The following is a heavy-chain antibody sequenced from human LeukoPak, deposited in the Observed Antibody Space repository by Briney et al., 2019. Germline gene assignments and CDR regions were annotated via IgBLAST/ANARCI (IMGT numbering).Heavy chain of an antibody. CDR2: IIPILGIA. D-gene: IGHD3-10*01. CDR3: ARDEGLDYYGSGSLGWFDP. CDR1: GGTFSSYA. Sequence: ASVKVSCKASGGTFSSYAISWVRQAPGQGLEWMGRIIPILGIANYAQKFQGRVTITADKSTSTAYMELSSLRSEDTAVYYCARDEGLDYYGSGSLGWFDPWGQGTLVTVSS. J-gene: IGHJ5*02. V-gene: IGHV1-69*04.